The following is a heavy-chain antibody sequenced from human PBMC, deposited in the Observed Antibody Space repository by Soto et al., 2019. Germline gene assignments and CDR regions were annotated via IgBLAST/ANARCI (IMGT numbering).Heavy chain of an antibody. V-gene: IGHV4-39*01. Sequence: SEPLSLTCTVSGVSISSKNFYWGWIRQSPGKGLEWIGTLYSGSTFSSLSLKNRVTISVDTSKNQVSLKLRSVAAADTAIYYCATTRGIEGGGSLDYWGQG. CDR1: GVSISSKNFY. J-gene: IGHJ4*02. CDR2: LYSGST. CDR3: ATTRGIEGGGSLDY. D-gene: IGHD6-13*01.